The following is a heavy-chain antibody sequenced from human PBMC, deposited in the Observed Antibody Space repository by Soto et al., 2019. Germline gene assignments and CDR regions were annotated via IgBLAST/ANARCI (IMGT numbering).Heavy chain of an antibody. Sequence: GGSLRLSCAASGFTVSSNYMSWVRQAPGKGLEWVSVIYSGGSTYYADSVKGRFTISRDNAKNTLYLQMNSLRAEDTAVYYCAKTITGTTQYYYYMDVWGIGTTVTVSS. D-gene: IGHD1-7*01. CDR2: IYSGGST. CDR3: AKTITGTTQYYYYMDV. CDR1: GFTVSSNY. J-gene: IGHJ6*03. V-gene: IGHV3-53*01.